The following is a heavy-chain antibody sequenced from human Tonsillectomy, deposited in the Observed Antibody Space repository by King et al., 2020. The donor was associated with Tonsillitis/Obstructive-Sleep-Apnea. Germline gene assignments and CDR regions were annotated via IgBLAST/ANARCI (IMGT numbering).Heavy chain of an antibody. J-gene: IGHJ4*02. Sequence: VQLVESGGGLVQPGGSLRLSCAASGFTFTKYAMGWVRQAPGKGPKWVSAVSGGGDRTYYTDPVKGRFTISRDNSKNTLYLQMNSLRAEDTALYYCAKHYYDTSGFQEQYFDYWGQGTLVTVSS. D-gene: IGHD3-22*01. CDR2: VSGGGDRT. V-gene: IGHV3-23*04. CDR3: AKHYYDTSGFQEQYFDY. CDR1: GFTFTKYA.